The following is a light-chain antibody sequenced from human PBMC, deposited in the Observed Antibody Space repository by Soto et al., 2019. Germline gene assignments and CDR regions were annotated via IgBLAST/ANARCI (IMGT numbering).Light chain of an antibody. Sequence: QSVLTQPPSVSGTPGQAVVISCSGGTSNIGTNYVYWFQQFPGTAPKLLIYQNDQRPSGVPERFSGSKSGTSASLAINGLRPEDEADYYCAGWDSSSDHPVFGGGTKLTVL. J-gene: IGLJ3*02. CDR3: AGWDSSSDHPV. CDR2: QND. V-gene: IGLV1-47*01. CDR1: TSNIGTNY.